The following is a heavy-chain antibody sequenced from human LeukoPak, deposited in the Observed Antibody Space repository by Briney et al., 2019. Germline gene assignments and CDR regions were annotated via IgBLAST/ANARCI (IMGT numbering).Heavy chain of an antibody. CDR3: AREGLGSFPEAFDI. CDR2: ISYSGST. J-gene: IGHJ3*02. D-gene: IGHD3-10*01. Sequence: SETLSLTCTVSGGSINSYYWSWIRQPPGKGLEWIGYISYSGSTKNNPSLKSRVTISVDTSKSQFSLKLTSVTAADTAVYYCAREGLGSFPEAFDIWGQGTMVTVSS. V-gene: IGHV4-59*01. CDR1: GGSINSYY.